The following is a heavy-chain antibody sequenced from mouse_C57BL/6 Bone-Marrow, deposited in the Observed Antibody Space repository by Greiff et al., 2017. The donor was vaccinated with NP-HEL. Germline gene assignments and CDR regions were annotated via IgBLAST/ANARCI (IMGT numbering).Heavy chain of an antibody. J-gene: IGHJ3*01. Sequence: QLKQSGPELVKPGASVKISCKASGYTFTDYYINWVKQRPGQGLEWIGWIFPGSGSTYYNEKFKGKATLTVDKSSSTAYMLLSSLTSEDSAVYFCARTSNYYGSSYLAYWGQGTLVTVSA. CDR2: IFPGSGST. CDR3: ARTSNYYGSSYLAY. CDR1: GYTFTDYY. D-gene: IGHD1-1*01. V-gene: IGHV1-75*01.